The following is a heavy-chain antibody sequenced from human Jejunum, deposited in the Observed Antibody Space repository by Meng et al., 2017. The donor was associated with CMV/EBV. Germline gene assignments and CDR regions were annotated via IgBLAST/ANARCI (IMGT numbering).Heavy chain of an antibody. CDR1: FSSYG. D-gene: IGHD3-3*01. J-gene: IGHJ6*02. V-gene: IGHV3-30*02. CDR3: AKSRGDFWSGYYHGMDV. Sequence: FSSYGMHWVRQAPGKGLEWVAFIRYDGTNKFHADSVKGRFTISSDNSKNTLYLQMNSLRGEDTAVYYCAKSRGDFWSGYYHGMDVWGQGTTVTVSS. CDR2: IRYDGTNK.